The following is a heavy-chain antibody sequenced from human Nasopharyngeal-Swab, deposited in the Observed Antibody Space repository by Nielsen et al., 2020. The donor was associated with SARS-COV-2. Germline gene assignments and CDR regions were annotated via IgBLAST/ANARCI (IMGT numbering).Heavy chain of an antibody. D-gene: IGHD3-10*01. V-gene: IGHV3-30*03. CDR2: ISYDGSNK. J-gene: IGHJ6*02. CDR1: GFTFSSYG. CDR3: TRRGRGYYYYGMDV. Sequence: GGSLRLSCAASGFTFSSYGMHWVRQAPGKGLEWVAVISYDGSNKYYADSVKGRFTISRDNSKNTLYLQMNSLRAEDKAVYYCTRRGRGYYYYGMDVWGQGTTVTVSS.